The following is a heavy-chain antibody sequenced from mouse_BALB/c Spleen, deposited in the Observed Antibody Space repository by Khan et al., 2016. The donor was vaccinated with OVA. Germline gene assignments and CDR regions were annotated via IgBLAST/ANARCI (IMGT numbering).Heavy chain of an antibody. J-gene: IGHJ2*01. CDR1: GYTFTNYW. Sequence: QQSGAELVRPGTSVKMSCKAAGYTFTNYWIGWVKQRPGHGLEWIGDTYPGGGYTNYNEKFKGKATLTADTSSSTAYMQLSGLTSEDSASYYCARRGEARATWDYCDYWGQGTTLTVSS. CDR2: TYPGGGYT. CDR3: ARRGEARATWDYCDY. D-gene: IGHD3-1*01. V-gene: IGHV1-63*02.